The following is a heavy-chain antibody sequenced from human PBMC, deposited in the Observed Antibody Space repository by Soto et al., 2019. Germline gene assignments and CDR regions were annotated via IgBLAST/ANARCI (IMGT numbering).Heavy chain of an antibody. CDR1: GFTFSSYW. CDR3: ARVRANDYEIDY. CDR2: IFRDGSDK. V-gene: IGHV3-7*03. Sequence: QPGGSLRLSCTASGFTFSSYWMTWVRRAPGKGLQWVANIFRDGSDKYYLDSVKGRFTISRKNARNSLFLQMNSLRAEDTAVYYCARVRANDYEIDYSGQGTLLTVSS. D-gene: IGHD4-17*01. J-gene: IGHJ4*02.